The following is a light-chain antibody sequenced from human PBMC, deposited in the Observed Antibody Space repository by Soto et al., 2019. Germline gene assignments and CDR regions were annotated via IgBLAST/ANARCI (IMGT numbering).Light chain of an antibody. CDR1: SSDVGAFNY. CDR3: NSYTSNNTYV. J-gene: IGLJ1*01. CDR2: DVS. Sequence: QSALTQPASVSGSPGQAITISCSGTSSDVGAFNYVSWYQQHPGKAPKLMNYDVSNRPSGVSNRFSGSKSGNTASLTISGLRAEDEADYYCNSYTSNNTYVFGTGTKLTVL. V-gene: IGLV2-14*03.